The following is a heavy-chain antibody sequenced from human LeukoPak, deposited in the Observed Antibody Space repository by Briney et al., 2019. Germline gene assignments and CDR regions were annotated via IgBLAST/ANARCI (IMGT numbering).Heavy chain of an antibody. CDR2: IYYSGSA. CDR3: ARQAGWIRPPGD. Sequence: SETLSLTCTVSGGSISSSSYYWGWIRQPPGQGLEWIGRIYYSGSAYYNRSLKIRVTLSLGKSKNQFSLKLHSVTGPDTAVYYCARQAGWIRPPGDWGQGTLVTASS. CDR1: GGSISSSSYY. V-gene: IGHV4-39*01. D-gene: IGHD5-18*01. J-gene: IGHJ4*02.